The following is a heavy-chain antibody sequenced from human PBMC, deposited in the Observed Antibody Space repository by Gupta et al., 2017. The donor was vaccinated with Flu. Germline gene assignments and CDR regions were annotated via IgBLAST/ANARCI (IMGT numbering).Heavy chain of an antibody. D-gene: IGHD2-2*01. CDR1: GFMFSNYA. CDR3: SKGVRGVIPAAILDY. J-gene: IGHJ4*02. Sequence: EVQLLESGGGLLQPGGSLRLSCAASGFMFSNYAMTWVRQAPGKGLEWVATISGSGLSTYYADSVKGRFTLYRDNSRNTLILQMNSLRAEDTAIYYCSKGVRGVIPAAILDYWGRGTLVTVSS. V-gene: IGHV3-23*01. CDR2: ISGSGLST.